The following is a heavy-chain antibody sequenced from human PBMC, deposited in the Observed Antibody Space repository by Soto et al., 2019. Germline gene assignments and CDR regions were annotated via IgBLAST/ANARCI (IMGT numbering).Heavy chain of an antibody. CDR2: IRSKDYGGTT. V-gene: IGHV3-49*03. J-gene: IGHJ5*02. Sequence: EVQLVESGGGLVQPGRSLRLSCTASGFTFGDYAMSWFRKAQGKGREWVGFIRSKDYGGTTEYAASVKGRFTIARDDSKSIAYLQRNSLKAEDTAVYYCTRDPDWQPWCEPWVQGTLVTVSS. CDR1: GFTFGDYA. CDR3: TRDPDWQPWCEP. D-gene: IGHD3-9*01.